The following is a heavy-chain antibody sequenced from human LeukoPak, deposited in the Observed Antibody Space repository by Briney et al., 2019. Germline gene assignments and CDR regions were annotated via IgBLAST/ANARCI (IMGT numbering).Heavy chain of an antibody. D-gene: IGHD2/OR15-2a*01. CDR2: IRGDGATK. CDR3: AKDQYRDYFRGADY. CDR1: GFTFSTYA. V-gene: IGHV3-23*01. J-gene: IGHJ4*02. Sequence: GGSLRLSCAASGFTFSTYAMTWVRQAPGKGLEWVSAIRGDGATKFYADSVKGRFTVSRDNSKNTLYLQMNSLRAEDTAVYYCAKDQYRDYFRGADYWGQGTLDTVSS.